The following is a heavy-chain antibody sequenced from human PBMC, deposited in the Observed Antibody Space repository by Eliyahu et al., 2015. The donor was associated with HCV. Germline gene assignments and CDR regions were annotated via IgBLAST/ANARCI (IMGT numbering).Heavy chain of an antibody. J-gene: IGHJ6*02. CDR3: AREFMGTLYYYYGMDV. V-gene: IGHV3-33*01. Sequence: QVQLVESGGGVVQPGRSLRLSCAASGFTFSSYGMHWVRQAPGKGLEXVAVIWXDGSNXDYXDSVKGRFTISRDNSKNRLYLQMKSLRAEDMAVYYCAREFMGTLYYYYGMDVWGQGTTVTVSS. CDR2: IWXDGSNX. CDR1: GFTFSSYG. D-gene: IGHD7-27*01.